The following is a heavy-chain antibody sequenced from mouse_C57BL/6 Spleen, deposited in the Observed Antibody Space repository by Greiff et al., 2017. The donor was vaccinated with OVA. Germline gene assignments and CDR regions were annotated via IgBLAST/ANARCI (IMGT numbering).Heavy chain of an antibody. CDR2: ISYSGST. J-gene: IGHJ3*01. CDR3: ARGDDYSFAY. Sequence: EVQLQESGPGMVKPSQSLSLTCTVTGYSITSGYDWHWIRHFPGNKLEWMGYISYSGSTNYNPSLKSRISITHDTSKNHFFLKLNSVTTEDTATYYCARGDDYSFAYWGQGTLVTVSA. D-gene: IGHD2-4*01. V-gene: IGHV3-1*01. CDR1: GYSITSGYD.